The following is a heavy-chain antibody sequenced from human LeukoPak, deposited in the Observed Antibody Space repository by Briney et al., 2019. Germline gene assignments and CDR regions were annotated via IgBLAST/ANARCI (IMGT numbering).Heavy chain of an antibody. Sequence: GGSLRLSCTASGFTFSDYAMSWFRQAPGKGLEGVGFIRSKAYGGTTEYAASVKGRFTISRDDSKSIAYLQMNSLKTEDTAVYYCTRVQEGSSSYYFDYWGQGTLVTVSS. CDR1: GFTFSDYA. J-gene: IGHJ4*02. CDR3: TRVQEGSSSYYFDY. V-gene: IGHV3-49*03. D-gene: IGHD6-6*01. CDR2: IRSKAYGGTT.